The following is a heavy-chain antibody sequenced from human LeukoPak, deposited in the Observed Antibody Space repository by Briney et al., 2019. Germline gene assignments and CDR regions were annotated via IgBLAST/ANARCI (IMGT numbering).Heavy chain of an antibody. CDR2: INTRGGTT. CDR3: ARGTYYGDYVPYRLDY. Sequence: ASVKVSCKASGYTFTSYYMHWVRQAPGQGLEWMGIINTRGGTTSYAQKFQGRVTMTRDMSTSTVYMELSSLRSEDTAVYYCARGTYYGDYVPYRLDYWGQGTLVTVSS. J-gene: IGHJ4*02. D-gene: IGHD4-17*01. CDR1: GYTFTSYY. V-gene: IGHV1-46*01.